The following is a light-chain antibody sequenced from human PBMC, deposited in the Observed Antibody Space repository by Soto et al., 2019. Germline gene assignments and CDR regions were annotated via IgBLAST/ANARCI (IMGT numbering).Light chain of an antibody. J-gene: IGKJ4*01. V-gene: IGKV1-17*01. Sequence: DIQMTQSPSCLSASVGDTFTITCRASQGIRNDLGWYQQKPXKAPKSLXXAASSLQSGVPSSFSGSGSGTEFTLTISGLQHEDFAVYYCQQYNNWQPLTFGGGTKVDIK. CDR3: QQYNNWQPLT. CDR2: AAS. CDR1: QGIRND.